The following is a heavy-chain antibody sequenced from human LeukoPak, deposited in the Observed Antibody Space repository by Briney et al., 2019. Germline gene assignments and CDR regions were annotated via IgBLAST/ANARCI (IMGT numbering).Heavy chain of an antibody. J-gene: IGHJ4*02. CDR2: INSDGSST. D-gene: IGHD5-18*01. CDR1: GFTFSSYW. Sequence: PGGSLRLSCAPSGFTFSSYWMHWVRQGPGKGLVWVSRINSDGSSTTYADSVKGRFTISRDNAKNTLYLQMNSLRAEDTAVYYCARGSYGYEYWGQGTLVTVSS. CDR3: ARGSYGYEY. V-gene: IGHV3-74*01.